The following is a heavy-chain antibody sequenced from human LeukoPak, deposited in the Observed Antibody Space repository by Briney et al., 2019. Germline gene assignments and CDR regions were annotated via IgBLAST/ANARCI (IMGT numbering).Heavy chain of an antibody. J-gene: IGHJ4*02. D-gene: IGHD3-10*01. CDR3: ARRRLWFGESKPYYFDY. V-gene: IGHV4-34*01. CDR1: GGSFSGYY. CDR2: INHSGST. Sequence: SETLSLTCAVYGGSFSGYYWSWIRQPPGKGLEWIGDINHSGSTNYNPSLKSRVTISVDTSKNQFSLKLSSVTDAATAVYSCARRRLWFGESKPYYFDYWGQGTLVTVSS.